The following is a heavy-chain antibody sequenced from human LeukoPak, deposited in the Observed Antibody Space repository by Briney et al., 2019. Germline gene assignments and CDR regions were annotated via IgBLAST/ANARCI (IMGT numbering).Heavy chain of an antibody. D-gene: IGHD2-8*01. CDR3: ARSGEHCTWTTCYYYMDV. CDR1: GYTFTTYY. V-gene: IGHV1-46*01. Sequence: ASVKVSCKASGYTFTTYYMYWVRQAPGQGLEWMGIINPSGGNTSYPQKFQGRVIMTRDTSTSTVYMELSSLRSEDTAVYYCARSGEHCTWTTCYYYMDVWGKGTTVTVSS. CDR2: INPSGGNT. J-gene: IGHJ6*03.